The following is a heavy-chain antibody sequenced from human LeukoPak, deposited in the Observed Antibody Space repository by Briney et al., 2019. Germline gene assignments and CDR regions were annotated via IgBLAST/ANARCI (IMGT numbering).Heavy chain of an antibody. V-gene: IGHV3-15*01. CDR2: IRSKNDGGAA. CDR1: GLTFSNAW. Sequence: NPGGSLRLSCVASGLTFSNAWLSWVRQAPGKGLEWVGRIRSKNDGGAAHYATPLKGRFTISRDDSKNTVYLEIDNLKSEDTAVYYCTRRDRNYGDLDYWGQRSLVTVSS. CDR3: TRRDRNYGDLDY. J-gene: IGHJ4*02. D-gene: IGHD4-17*01.